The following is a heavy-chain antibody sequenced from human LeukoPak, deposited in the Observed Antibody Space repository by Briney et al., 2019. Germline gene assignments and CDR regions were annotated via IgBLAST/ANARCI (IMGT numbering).Heavy chain of an antibody. CDR3: ASNYYDSSFVDY. CDR2: IIPIFGTA. J-gene: IGHJ4*02. CDR1: GGTFSSYA. D-gene: IGHD3-22*01. V-gene: IGHV1-69*05. Sequence: ASVKVSCKASGGTFSSYAISWVRQAPGQGLEWMGGIIPIFGTANYAQKFQGRVTITTDESTSTAYMELSSLRSEDTAVYYCASNYYDSSFVDYWGQGTLVTVSS.